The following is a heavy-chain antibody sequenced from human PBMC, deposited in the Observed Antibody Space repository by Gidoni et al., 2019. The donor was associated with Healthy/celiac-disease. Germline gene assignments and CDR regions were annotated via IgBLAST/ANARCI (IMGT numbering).Heavy chain of an antibody. Sequence: QLQLQESGPGLVKPSETLSLTCTVSGGSISSSSYYWGWIRQPPGKGLEWIGSIYYSGSTYYNPSLKSRVTISVDTSKNQFSLKLSSVTAADTAVYYCARHLKVGDYYDSSGYHTAPSYFDYWGQGTLVTVSS. CDR2: IYYSGST. D-gene: IGHD3-22*01. CDR3: ARHLKVGDYYDSSGYHTAPSYFDY. V-gene: IGHV4-39*01. J-gene: IGHJ4*02. CDR1: GGSISSSSYY.